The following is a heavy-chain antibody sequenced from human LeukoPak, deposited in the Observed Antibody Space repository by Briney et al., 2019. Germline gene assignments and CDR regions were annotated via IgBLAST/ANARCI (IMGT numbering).Heavy chain of an antibody. CDR2: ISSSSSYI. CDR3: ARGQRLTLNDWFDP. D-gene: IGHD3-16*01. CDR1: GFTFSSYS. Sequence: GGSLRLSCAASGFTFSSYSMNWVRQAPGKGLEWVSSISSSSSYIYYADSVKGQFTISRDNAKNSLYLQMNSLRAEDTAVYYCARGQRLTLNDWFDPWGQGTLDTVSS. V-gene: IGHV3-21*01. J-gene: IGHJ5*02.